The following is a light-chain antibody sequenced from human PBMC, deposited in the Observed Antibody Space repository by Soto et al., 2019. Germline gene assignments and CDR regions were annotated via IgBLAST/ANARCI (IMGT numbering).Light chain of an antibody. CDR3: MQALQTLMWT. J-gene: IGKJ1*01. CDR1: QSLLQSNGYNY. CDR2: LGS. Sequence: DIVMTQSPLSLPVTPGEPASISCRSSQSLLQSNGYNYLDWYVQKPGQSPQLPIYLGSNRASGVPDRFSGSGSGTDFTLKISRVEAEDVGVYYCMQALQTLMWTFXQGTKADIK. V-gene: IGKV2-28*01.